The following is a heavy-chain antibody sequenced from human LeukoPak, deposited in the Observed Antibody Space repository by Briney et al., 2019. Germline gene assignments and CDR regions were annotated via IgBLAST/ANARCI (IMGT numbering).Heavy chain of an antibody. CDR1: GDSVSSNTAI. CDR3: ARGFLKSGFDI. V-gene: IGHV6-1*01. J-gene: IGHJ3*02. D-gene: IGHD1-26*01. Sequence: SRTLSLTCAISGDSVSSNTAIWNWIRLPPSGGLEWLGRTYYRSKWYNDYTASVGSRITINPDTSKNQFSLQLNSVTPEDTALYYCARGFLKSGFDIWGQGTMVTVSS. CDR2: TYYRSKWYN.